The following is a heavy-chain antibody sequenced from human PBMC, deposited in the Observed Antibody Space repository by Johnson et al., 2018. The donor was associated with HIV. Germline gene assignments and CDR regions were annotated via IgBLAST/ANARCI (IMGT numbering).Heavy chain of an antibody. CDR2: ISFSDSTI. D-gene: IGHD6-19*01. Sequence: EVQLVESGGGVVQPGRSLRLSCAASGFTFSSYAMHCVRQAPGKGLEWVSYISFSDSTIYSADSVQGRFTISRDNSKNTLYLQMNSLRAEDTAVYYCAKRGSGWPSDAFDIWGQGTMVTVSS. CDR3: AKRGSGWPSDAFDI. V-gene: IGHV3-23*04. J-gene: IGHJ3*02. CDR1: GFTFSSYA.